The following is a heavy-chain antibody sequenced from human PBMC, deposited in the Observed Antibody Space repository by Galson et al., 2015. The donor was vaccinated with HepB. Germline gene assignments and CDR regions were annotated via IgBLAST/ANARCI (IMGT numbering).Heavy chain of an antibody. J-gene: IGHJ4*02. D-gene: IGHD5-18*01. CDR2: IKQDGSEK. V-gene: IGHV3-7*03. Sequence: SLRLSCAASGFTFSSYWMSWVRQAPGKGLEWVANIKQDGSEKYYVDSVKGRFTISRDNAKNSLYLQMNSLRAEDTAVYYCARDLDRNVDTAMGYWGQGTLVTVSS. CDR3: ARDLDRNVDTAMGY. CDR1: GFTFSSYW.